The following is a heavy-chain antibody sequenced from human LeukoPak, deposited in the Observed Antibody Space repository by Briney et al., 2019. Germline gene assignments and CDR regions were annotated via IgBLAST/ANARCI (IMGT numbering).Heavy chain of an antibody. CDR1: GFTFSSYA. J-gene: IGHJ4*02. V-gene: IGHV3-30-3*01. D-gene: IGHD3-10*01. CDR3: ASQRITMVRGRNADDY. CDR2: IAYDASHK. Sequence: PGGSLRLSCAASGFTFSSYAMHWVRQAPGKGLEWVAVIAYDASHKYYADSVKGRFSISRDNSENTLYLQMNSLRAEDTAVYYCASQRITMVRGRNADDYWGQGTLVTVSS.